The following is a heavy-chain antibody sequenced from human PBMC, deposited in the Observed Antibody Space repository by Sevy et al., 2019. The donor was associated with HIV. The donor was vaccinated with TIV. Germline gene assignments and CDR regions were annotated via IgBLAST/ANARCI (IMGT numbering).Heavy chain of an antibody. J-gene: IGHJ6*02. CDR1: GYTFTGYY. D-gene: IGHD3-16*02. CDR3: ARGSLHPYYYYGMDV. Sequence: ASVKVSCKASGYTFTGYYMHWVRQAPGQGLEWMGWINPNSGGTNYAQKFQGRVTMTRDTSISTAYMELSRLRSDDTAVYYCARGSLHPYYYYGMDVWGQGTTVTVSS. CDR2: INPNSGGT. V-gene: IGHV1-2*02.